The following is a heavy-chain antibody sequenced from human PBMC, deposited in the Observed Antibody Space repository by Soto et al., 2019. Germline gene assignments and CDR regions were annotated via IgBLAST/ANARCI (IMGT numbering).Heavy chain of an antibody. V-gene: IGHV3-21*01. CDR1: GLTFSSYS. J-gene: IGHJ6*03. Sequence: PGGSLRLSCAASGLTFSSYSMNWVRQAPGKGLEWVSSISSSSSYIYYADSVKGRFTISRDNAKNSLYLQMNSLRAEDTAVYYCARDNGVGITGTTVYYYYYMDVWGKGTTVTVSS. CDR3: ARDNGVGITGTTVYYYYYMDV. CDR2: ISSSSSYI. D-gene: IGHD1-20*01.